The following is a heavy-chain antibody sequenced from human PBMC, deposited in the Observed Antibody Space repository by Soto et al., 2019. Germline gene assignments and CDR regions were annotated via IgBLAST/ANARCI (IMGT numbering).Heavy chain of an antibody. V-gene: IGHV1-69*13. CDR1: GGSFSSYI. Sequence: SVKVSCKASGGSFSSYIISWVRQAPGQGLEWMGGIIPIFGAATYALKFQDKVTITADESTRTAYMELSSLRSEDTALYYCARAFASNKYWFDPWGQGTLVTVSS. CDR3: ARAFASNKYWFDP. CDR2: IIPIFGAA. J-gene: IGHJ5*02. D-gene: IGHD3-16*01.